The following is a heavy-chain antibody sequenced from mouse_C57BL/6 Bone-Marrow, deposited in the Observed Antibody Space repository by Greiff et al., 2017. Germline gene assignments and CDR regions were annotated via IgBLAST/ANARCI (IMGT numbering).Heavy chain of an antibody. CDR3: AIVRYDYDVLYAKGY. Sequence: QVQLQQPGAELVKPGASVKLSCKASGYTFTSYWMHWVKQRPGQGLEWIGMIHPNSGSTNYNEKFKSKATLTVDKSSSTAYMQLSSRTSEDSAVYYCAIVRYDYDVLYAKGYWGQGTSVTVSS. J-gene: IGHJ4*01. D-gene: IGHD2-4*01. CDR1: GYTFTSYW. V-gene: IGHV1-64*01. CDR2: IHPNSGST.